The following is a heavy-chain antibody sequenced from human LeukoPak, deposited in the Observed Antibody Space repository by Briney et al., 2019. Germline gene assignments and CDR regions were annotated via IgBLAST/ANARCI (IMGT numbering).Heavy chain of an antibody. Sequence: GESLKISCKGSGYSFTGYWIGWVRQMPGKGLEWMGIIYPGDSDIRYSPSFQGQVTISADKSISTAYLQWSSLKASDTAMYYCASPVPWGSGSYTLNYWGQGTLATVSS. V-gene: IGHV5-51*01. J-gene: IGHJ4*02. CDR2: IYPGDSDI. CDR1: GYSFTGYW. D-gene: IGHD3-10*01. CDR3: ASPVPWGSGSYTLNY.